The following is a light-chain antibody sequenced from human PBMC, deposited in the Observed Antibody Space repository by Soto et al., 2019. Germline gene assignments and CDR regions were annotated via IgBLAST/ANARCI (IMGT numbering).Light chain of an antibody. Sequence: QSALTQPASVSGSPGQSITISCTGTSSDVGNYNLVSWYQQHPGEAPKLMIYEGGKRPSGVSNRFSGSKSGNTASLTISGLQAEDEADYYCCSYAGSSTFVLFGGGTKVTVL. CDR1: SSDVGNYNL. V-gene: IGLV2-23*03. CDR3: CSYAGSSTFVL. CDR2: EGG. J-gene: IGLJ2*01.